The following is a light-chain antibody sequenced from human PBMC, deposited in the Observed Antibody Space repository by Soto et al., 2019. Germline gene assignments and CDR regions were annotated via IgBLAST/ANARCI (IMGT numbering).Light chain of an antibody. V-gene: IGKV3-11*01. J-gene: IGKJ3*01. CDR3: QPRSNWPFT. Sequence: EIVLTQSPATLSLSPGERATLSCRASQSVSSYLAWYQQNPGQAPRLLIYDASNRATGIPATSIGSWSATRFRLTIIILEPVVFAVYSCQPRSNWPFTFGLRTNVDIK. CDR2: DAS. CDR1: QSVSSY.